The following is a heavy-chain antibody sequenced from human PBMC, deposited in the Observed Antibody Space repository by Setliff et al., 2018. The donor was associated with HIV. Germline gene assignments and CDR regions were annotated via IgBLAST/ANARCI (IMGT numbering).Heavy chain of an antibody. D-gene: IGHD3-10*01. J-gene: IGHJ4*02. CDR3: AKDKGQKYADY. V-gene: IGHV3-21*01. CDR1: GFTFSAYS. CDR2: ISTSGNFI. Sequence: LRLSCAASGFTFSAYSMNWVRQVPGKGLEWVSCISTSGNFIYYADSVKGRFTISRDDSKNTLYLQMNSLRAEDTAVYYCAKDKGQKYADYWGQGTVVTVSS.